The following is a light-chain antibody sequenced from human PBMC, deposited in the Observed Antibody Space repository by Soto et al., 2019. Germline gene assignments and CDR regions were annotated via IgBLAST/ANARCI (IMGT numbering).Light chain of an antibody. CDR3: QQYNGYRWT. CDR1: QTISSW. V-gene: IGKV1-5*03. Sequence: DIQMTQSPSTLSASVGDRVTITCRASQTISSWLAWYQQKPGKAPKTLIYKASSLESGVPSRFSGSGSGTEFTLTISSLQPDDFATYYCQQYNGYRWTFGQGTKVDIK. CDR2: KAS. J-gene: IGKJ1*01.